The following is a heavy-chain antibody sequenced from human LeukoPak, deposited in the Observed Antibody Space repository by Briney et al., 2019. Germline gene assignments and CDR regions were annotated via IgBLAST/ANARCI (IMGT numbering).Heavy chain of an antibody. CDR2: ISSSSSYI. J-gene: IGHJ4*02. D-gene: IGHD2-15*01. CDR3: ARRESVVVVAASSDY. CDR1: GLTFSSYS. Sequence: PGGSLRLSCAASGLTFSSYSMNWVRQAPGKGLEWVSSISSSSSYIYYADSVKGRFTISRDNAKNSLYLQMNSLRAEDTAVYYCARRESVVVVAASSDYWGQGTLVTVSS. V-gene: IGHV3-21*01.